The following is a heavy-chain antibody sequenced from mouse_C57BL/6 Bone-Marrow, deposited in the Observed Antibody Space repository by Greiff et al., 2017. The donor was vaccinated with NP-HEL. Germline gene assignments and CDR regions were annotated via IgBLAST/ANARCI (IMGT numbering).Heavy chain of an antibody. J-gene: IGHJ3*01. CDR1: GYAFSSSW. CDR3: SYYYGRAY. Sequence: VQLQESGPELVKPGASVKISCKASGYAFSSSWMNWVKQRPGKGLKWIGRIYPGDGDTNYNGKFKGKATLTADKSSSTAYMQLSSLTSEDSAVYFCSYYYGRAYWGQGTLVTVSA. CDR2: IYPGDGDT. V-gene: IGHV1-82*01. D-gene: IGHD1-1*01.